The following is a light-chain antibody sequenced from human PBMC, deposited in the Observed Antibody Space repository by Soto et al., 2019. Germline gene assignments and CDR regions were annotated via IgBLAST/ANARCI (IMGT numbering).Light chain of an antibody. CDR2: GAS. CDR3: QHYDNVALT. V-gene: IGKV3-20*01. J-gene: IGKJ4*01. Sequence: EIVLTQSPGTLSLSPGERATLSCRASQSVNNRDLVWHQQKPGQAPRLLIYGASSRAIGIPDRFSGSGSGTDFTLTITRLEPEDFAMYYCQHYDNVALTFGGGTKVEIK. CDR1: QSVNNRD.